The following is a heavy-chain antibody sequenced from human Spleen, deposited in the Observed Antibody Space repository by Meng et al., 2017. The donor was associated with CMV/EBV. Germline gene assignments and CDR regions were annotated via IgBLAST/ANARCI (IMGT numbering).Heavy chain of an antibody. CDR3: AREMPSYGGSYYDDY. CDR1: RNFFTRHA. Sequence: ASVKVSCKAPRNFFTRHAITWVRQAPGQGLEWMGWISADNQNTNLIQKFQGRITLTTDTSTSTAYMELRSLRSDDTALYYCAREMPSYGGSYYDDYWGQGTLVTVSS. V-gene: IGHV1-18*01. D-gene: IGHD1-26*01. CDR2: ISADNQNT. J-gene: IGHJ4*02.